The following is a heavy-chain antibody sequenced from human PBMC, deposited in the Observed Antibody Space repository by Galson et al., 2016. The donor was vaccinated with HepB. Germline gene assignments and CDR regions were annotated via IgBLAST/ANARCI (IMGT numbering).Heavy chain of an antibody. CDR1: GDSVTSNSAA. CDR3: ARVGRTAYGMDV. V-gene: IGHV6-1*01. D-gene: IGHD3-16*01. J-gene: IGHJ6*02. CDR2: TYYRSKWIN. Sequence: CAISGDSVTSNSAAWNWIRSSPSRGLEWLGRTYYRSKWINDYAESVKSRMTINADTSKNQFSLHLNSVTPEDTSVYYCARVGRTAYGMDVWGQGTTVTVSS.